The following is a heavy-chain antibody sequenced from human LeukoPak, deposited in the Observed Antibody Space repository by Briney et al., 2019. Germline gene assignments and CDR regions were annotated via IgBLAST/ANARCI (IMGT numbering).Heavy chain of an antibody. D-gene: IGHD1-1*01. CDR3: VKEGYNWNDGEY. J-gene: IGHJ4*02. V-gene: IGHV3-30*02. Sequence: PGGSLRLSCAASGFTLSSYGMHWVRQAPGKGLEWVAFIRYDGSNKYYADSVKGRFTISRDNSKNTLYLQMNSLRAEDTAVYYCVKEGYNWNDGEYWGQGTLVTVSS. CDR1: GFTLSSYG. CDR2: IRYDGSNK.